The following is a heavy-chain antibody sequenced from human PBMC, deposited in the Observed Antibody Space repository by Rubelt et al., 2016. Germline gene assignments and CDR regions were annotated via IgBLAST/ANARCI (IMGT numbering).Heavy chain of an antibody. Sequence: QVQLVQSGAEVKKPGSSVKVSCKASGGTFSSYAISWVRQAPGQGLEWMGGFDPEDGETIYAQKFQGRVTMTEYTSKDTAYMELSGLRSEDTAVYYCATRSLWFGEIDRYFDYWGQGTLVTISS. CDR2: FDPEDGET. CDR1: GGTFSSYA. D-gene: IGHD3-10*01. V-gene: IGHV1-24*01. CDR3: ATRSLWFGEIDRYFDY. J-gene: IGHJ4*02.